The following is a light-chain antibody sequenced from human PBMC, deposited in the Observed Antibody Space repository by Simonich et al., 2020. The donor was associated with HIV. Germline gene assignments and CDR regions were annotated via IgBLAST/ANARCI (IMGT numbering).Light chain of an antibody. CDR2: GAS. V-gene: IGKV3-15*01. CDR3: QQYNNWYT. Sequence: EIVMTQSPATLSVSPGERATLSCRASQSVSSNLAWYQQIPGQAPRLLLYGASTRATGIPARCSGSGSGTDFTLTISSMQSEDFAVYYCQQYNNWYTFGQGTKLEIK. J-gene: IGKJ2*01. CDR1: QSVSSN.